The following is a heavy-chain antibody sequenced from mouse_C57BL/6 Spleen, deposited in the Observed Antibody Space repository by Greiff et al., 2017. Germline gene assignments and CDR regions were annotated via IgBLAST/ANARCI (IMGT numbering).Heavy chain of an antibody. CDR3: TVGWLPPFAY. CDR1: GFNIKDYY. CDR2: IDPEDGDT. D-gene: IGHD2-3*01. J-gene: IGHJ3*01. Sequence: VQLQQSGSELVRPGASVKLSCTASGFNIKDYYMHWVKQRPEQGLEWIGRIDPEDGDTEYAPKFQGKATMTADTSSNTAYLQLSSLTSEATAVYYCTVGWLPPFAYWGQGTLVTVSA. V-gene: IGHV14-1*01.